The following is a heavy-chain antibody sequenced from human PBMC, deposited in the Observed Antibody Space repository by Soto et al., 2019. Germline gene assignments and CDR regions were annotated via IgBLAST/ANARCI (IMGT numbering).Heavy chain of an antibody. J-gene: IGHJ4*02. CDR3: ARARVSYYFDY. V-gene: IGHV3-48*03. CDR2: ISSSGSTI. D-gene: IGHD6-6*01. Sequence: GSLRLSCAASGFAFSNYEMNWVRQAPGKGLEWVSYISSSGSTIYYADSVKGRFTISRDNAKNSLSLQMNSLRAEDTAVYYCARARVSYYFDYWGQGALVTVSS. CDR1: GFAFSNYE.